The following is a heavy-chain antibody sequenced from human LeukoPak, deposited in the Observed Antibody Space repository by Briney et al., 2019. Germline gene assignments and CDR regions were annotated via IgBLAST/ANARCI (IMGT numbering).Heavy chain of an antibody. D-gene: IGHD6-13*01. CDR3: ARRGDSSSWTPPYLDY. CDR2: IYPGDSDT. CDR1: GYNFAIYW. J-gene: IGHJ4*02. Sequence: GESLKISCKGSGYNFAIYWIDWVRQMPGKGLEWMGSIYPGDSDTKYSPSFQGHVTISADRSTNTAYLQWRSLQASDTAIYYCARRGDSSSWTPPYLDYWGPGTLVTVSS. V-gene: IGHV5-51*01.